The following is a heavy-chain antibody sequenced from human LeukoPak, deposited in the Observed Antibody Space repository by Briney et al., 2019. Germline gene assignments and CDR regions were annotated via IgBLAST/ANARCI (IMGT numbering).Heavy chain of an antibody. Sequence: ASVKVSCKASGGTFSSYAISWVRQAAGQGREWMGGIIPIFGTANYAQKFQGRVTMTRDMSTSTVYMELSSLRSEDTAVYYCAREIDQGIPDNWFDPWGQGTLVTVSS. D-gene: IGHD2-2*01. CDR3: AREIDQGIPDNWFDP. J-gene: IGHJ5*02. V-gene: IGHV1-69*05. CDR1: GGTFSSYA. CDR2: IIPIFGTA.